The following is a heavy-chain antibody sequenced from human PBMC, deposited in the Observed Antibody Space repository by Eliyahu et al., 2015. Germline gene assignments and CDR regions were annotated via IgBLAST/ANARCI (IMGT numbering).Heavy chain of an antibody. V-gene: IGHV4-61*02. CDR3: ARGLDYDRDPNWFDP. CDR2: IDTSPSA. CDR1: GGSISXGSYY. J-gene: IGHJ5*02. D-gene: IGHD3-10*02. Sequence: QVQLQESGPGLVKPSQTLSLTCTVSGGSISXGSYYWSWIRQPAGKGLEWIGRIDTSPSADYNPSLKSRVTISVDTSKNQFSLKLSSVTAADTAVYYCARGLDYDRDPNWFDPWGQGTLVTVSS.